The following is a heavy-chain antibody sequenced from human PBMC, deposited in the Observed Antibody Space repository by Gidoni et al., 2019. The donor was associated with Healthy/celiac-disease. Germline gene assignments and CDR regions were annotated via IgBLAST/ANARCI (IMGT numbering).Heavy chain of an antibody. CDR3: AKPNTAMVLDY. V-gene: IGHV3-23*01. CDR2: ISGSGGST. J-gene: IGHJ4*02. D-gene: IGHD5-18*01. CDR1: GSTFSSYA. Sequence: EVQLLESGGGLVQPGGSQRLSWAASGSTFSSYAMSWVRQDPGKGLEWVSAISGSGGSTYYADSVKGRFTISRDNSKNTLYLQMNSLRAEDTAVYYCAKPNTAMVLDYWGQGTLVTVSS.